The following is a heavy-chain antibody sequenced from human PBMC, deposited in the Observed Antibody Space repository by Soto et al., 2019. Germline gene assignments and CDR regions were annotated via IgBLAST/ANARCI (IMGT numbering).Heavy chain of an antibody. D-gene: IGHD2-21*02. CDR3: ARRDSDGFFRYFNN. Sequence: QVQLVQSGAEVKRPGASVKVSCKASGGTFSSYTISWVRQAPGQGLEWMGGTNGNLFTGNYAQKFRGRVTITTDISMTTAYMELTIMTSEDTAVYHCARRDSDGFFRYFNNWGHRALVTVSS. V-gene: IGHV1-69*16. J-gene: IGHJ2*01. CDR2: TNGNLFTG. CDR1: GGTFSSYT.